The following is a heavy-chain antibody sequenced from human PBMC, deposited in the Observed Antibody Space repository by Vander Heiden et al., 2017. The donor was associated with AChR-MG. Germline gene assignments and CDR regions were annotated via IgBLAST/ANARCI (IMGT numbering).Heavy chain of an antibody. CDR1: GGSISSSSYY. CDR3: ARVFRYCSGGSCYRYFDY. CDR2: IYYSGST. D-gene: IGHD2-15*01. V-gene: IGHV4-39*01. Sequence: QLQLQESGPGLVKPSETLSLTCTVSGGSISSSSYYWGWIRQPPGKGLEWIGSIYYSGSTYYNPSLKSRVTISVDTSKNQFSLKLSSVTAADTAVYYCARVFRYCSGGSCYRYFDYWGQGTLVTVSS. J-gene: IGHJ4*02.